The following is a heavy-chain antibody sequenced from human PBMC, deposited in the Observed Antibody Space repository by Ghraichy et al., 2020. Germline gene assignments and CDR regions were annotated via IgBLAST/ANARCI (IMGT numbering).Heavy chain of an antibody. D-gene: IGHD4-11*01. J-gene: IGHJ4*02. CDR1: GFTFSTYW. CDR2: IYSDGSST. CDR3: ARGRPTYYFDY. Sequence: GGSLRLSCAASGFTFSTYWMHWVRQAPGKGLVWVSGIYSDGSSTTYADSAKGRFTISRDNAKNTLYLQMNSLRAEDTAVYYCARGRPTYYFDYWGQGTLVTVSS. V-gene: IGHV3-74*01.